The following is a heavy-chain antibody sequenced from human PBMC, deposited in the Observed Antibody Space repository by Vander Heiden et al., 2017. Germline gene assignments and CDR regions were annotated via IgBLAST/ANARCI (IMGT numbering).Heavy chain of an antibody. CDR1: RGTFSSYA. D-gene: IGHD3-10*01. CDR3: AREFKGYYGSGSHRAYYYYGMDV. Sequence: PASSVKLSCQASRGTFSSYALSWVRQAPGQGLAWMGGIIPIFGTANYAQKFQGRVTITADESTSTAYMGLSSLRSEDTAVYYCAREFKGYYGSGSHRAYYYYGMDVWGQGTTVTVSS. V-gene: IGHV1-69*01. CDR2: IIPIFGTA. J-gene: IGHJ6*02.